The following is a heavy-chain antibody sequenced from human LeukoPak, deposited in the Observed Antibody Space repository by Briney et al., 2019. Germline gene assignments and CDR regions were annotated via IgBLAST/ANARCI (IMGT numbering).Heavy chain of an antibody. CDR1: GFTFSSYG. V-gene: IGHV3-30*18. J-gene: IGHJ4*02. D-gene: IGHD2-2*01. CDR3: AKDLANPKAYCSSTSCYRFDY. Sequence: GRSLRLSCAASGFTFSSYGMHWVRQAPGKGLEWVAVISYDGSNKYYADSVKGRFTISRDKSKNTLYLQMNSLRAEDTAVYYCAKDLANPKAYCSSTSCYRFDYRGQGTLVTVSS. CDR2: ISYDGSNK.